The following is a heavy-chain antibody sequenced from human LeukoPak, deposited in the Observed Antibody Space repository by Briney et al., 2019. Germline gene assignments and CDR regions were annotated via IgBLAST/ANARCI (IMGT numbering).Heavy chain of an antibody. J-gene: IGHJ5*02. CDR3: ARGGGGYLTNNWFDP. D-gene: IGHD1-1*01. CDR1: GGSFSGYY. CDR2: INHSGST. V-gene: IGHV4-34*01. Sequence: SETLSLACAVYGGSFSGYYWSWIRQPPGKGLEWIGEINHSGSTNYNPSLKSRVTISVDTSKNKFSLKLSSVTAADTAVYYCARGGGGYLTNNWFDPWGQGTLVTVSS.